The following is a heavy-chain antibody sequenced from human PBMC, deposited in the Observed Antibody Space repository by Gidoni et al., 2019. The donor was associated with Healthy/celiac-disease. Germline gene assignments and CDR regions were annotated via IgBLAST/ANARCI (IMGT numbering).Heavy chain of an antibody. CDR1: GFTFSSYS. V-gene: IGHV3-21*01. D-gene: IGHD5-12*01. Sequence: EVQLVESGGGLVKPGGSLRLSCAASGFTFSSYSMNWVRQAPGKGLEWVSSISSSSSYIYYADSVKGRFTISRDNAKNSLYLQMNSLRAEDTAVYYCARVYIVATIQVDLYYYGMDVWGQGTTVTVSS. J-gene: IGHJ6*02. CDR2: ISSSSSYI. CDR3: ARVYIVATIQVDLYYYGMDV.